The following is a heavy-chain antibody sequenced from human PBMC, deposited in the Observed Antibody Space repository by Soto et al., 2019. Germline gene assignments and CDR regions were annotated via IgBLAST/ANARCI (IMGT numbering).Heavy chain of an antibody. Sequence: QLQLQESGPGLVKPSETLSLTCTVSGGSISSSSYYWGWIRQPPGKGLEWIGSIYYSGNTYYNPSLKSRVTISVDTSKSQFSLKLYSVTAADTAVYYCARPFYSPGWDYFDYWGQGTLVIVSS. D-gene: IGHD6-19*01. J-gene: IGHJ4*02. CDR3: ARPFYSPGWDYFDY. V-gene: IGHV4-39*01. CDR1: GGSISSSSYY. CDR2: IYYSGNT.